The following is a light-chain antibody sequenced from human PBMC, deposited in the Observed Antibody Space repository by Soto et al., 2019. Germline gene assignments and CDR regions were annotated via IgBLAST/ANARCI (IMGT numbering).Light chain of an antibody. V-gene: IGLV2-14*03. Sequence: QSVLTQPASVSGSPGQSITISCTGTSSDIGDSNYVSWYQQHPGKAPKLVIYDVSNRPSGVSNRFSGSKSANTASLTISGLQAEDEADYYCSSFRRSSTSYLFGTGTNVTVL. CDR1: SSDIGDSNY. CDR2: DVS. CDR3: SSFRRSSTSYL. J-gene: IGLJ1*01.